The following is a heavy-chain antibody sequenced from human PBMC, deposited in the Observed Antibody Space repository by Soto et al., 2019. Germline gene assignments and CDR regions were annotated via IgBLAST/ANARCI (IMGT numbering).Heavy chain of an antibody. Sequence: SETLSLTCTVSGGSISSSSYYWGWIRQPPGKGLEWIGSIYYSGSTYYNPSLKSRVTISVDTSKNQFSLKLTSVTAADTAVYYCARFNSDMTTVTSWYRGDAFDIWGQGTMVTVSS. CDR2: IYYSGST. CDR3: ARFNSDMTTVTSWYRGDAFDI. V-gene: IGHV4-39*01. J-gene: IGHJ3*02. CDR1: GGSISSSSYY. D-gene: IGHD4-17*01.